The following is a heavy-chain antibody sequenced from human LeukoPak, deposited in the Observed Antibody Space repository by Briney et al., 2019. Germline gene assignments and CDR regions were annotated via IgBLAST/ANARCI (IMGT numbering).Heavy chain of an antibody. D-gene: IGHD4-17*01. Sequence: PGGSLRLSCAASGFTFSSYGMHWVRQAPGKGLEWVAVIWYDGSNKYYADSVKGRFTISRDNSKNTLYLQMNSLRAEDTAVYYCAREADGDYRYYFDYWGQGTLVTVSS. V-gene: IGHV3-33*01. CDR3: AREADGDYRYYFDY. CDR1: GFTFSSYG. CDR2: IWYDGSNK. J-gene: IGHJ4*02.